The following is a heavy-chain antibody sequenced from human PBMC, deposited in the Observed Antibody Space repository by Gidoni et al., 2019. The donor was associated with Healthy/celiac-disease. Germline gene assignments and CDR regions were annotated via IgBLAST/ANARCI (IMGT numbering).Heavy chain of an antibody. CDR1: GFTFGDYA. Sequence: EVQLVESGGGLVQPGRSLRLSCTASGFTFGDYAMSWVRQAPGKGLEWVGFSRSKAYGGTTEYAASVKGRLTISRDDSKSIAYLQMNSLKTEDTAVYYCTRDSGLAVAVMDFWGQGTLVTVSS. CDR2: SRSKAYGGTT. CDR3: TRDSGLAVAVMDF. V-gene: IGHV3-49*04. D-gene: IGHD6-19*01. J-gene: IGHJ4*02.